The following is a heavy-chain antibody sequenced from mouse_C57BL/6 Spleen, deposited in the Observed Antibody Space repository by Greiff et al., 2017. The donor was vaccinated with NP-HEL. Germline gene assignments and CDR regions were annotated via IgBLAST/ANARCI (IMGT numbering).Heavy chain of an antibody. D-gene: IGHD1-1*01. J-gene: IGHJ4*01. V-gene: IGHV1-52*01. CDR1: GYTFTSYW. Sequence: QVQLKQPGAELVRPGSSVKLSCKASGYTFTSYWMHWVKQRPIQGLEWIGNIDPSDSETHYNQKFKDKATLTVDKSSSTAYMQLSSLTSEDSAVYYCARGGYYGSSYYAMDYWGQGTSVTVSS. CDR3: ARGGYYGSSYYAMDY. CDR2: IDPSDSET.